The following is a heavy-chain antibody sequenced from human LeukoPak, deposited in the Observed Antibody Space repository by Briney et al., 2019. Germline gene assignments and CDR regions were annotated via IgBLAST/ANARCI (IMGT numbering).Heavy chain of an antibody. CDR1: GFTFSSHA. CDR2: IDISGDST. CDR3: ANEIRPNDX. Sequence: GGSLRLSCVVSGFTFSSHAMCWVRQAPGRGLEWVSSIDISGDSTSYADSVKGRFTISRDNSKNTLLLQMDSLRAEDSAIYYCANEIRPNDXWGQGTLVTVSS. J-gene: IGHJ4*02. D-gene: IGHD4/OR15-4a*01. V-gene: IGHV3-23*05.